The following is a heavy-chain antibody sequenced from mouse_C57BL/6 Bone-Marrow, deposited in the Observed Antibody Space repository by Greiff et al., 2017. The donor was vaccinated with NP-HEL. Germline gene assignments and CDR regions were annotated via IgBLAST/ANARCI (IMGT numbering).Heavy chain of an antibody. CDR2: IYPRSGNT. CDR3: ARWGLWLRRRRWYFDV. Sequence: QVQLQQSGAELARPGASVKLSCTASGYTFTSYGLSWVKQRTGQGLEWIGEIYPRSGNTYYNEKFKGKATLTADKSSSTAYMELRSLTSEDSAVYFCARWGLWLRRRRWYFDVWGTGTTVTVSS. CDR1: GYTFTSYG. J-gene: IGHJ1*03. D-gene: IGHD2-2*01. V-gene: IGHV1-81*01.